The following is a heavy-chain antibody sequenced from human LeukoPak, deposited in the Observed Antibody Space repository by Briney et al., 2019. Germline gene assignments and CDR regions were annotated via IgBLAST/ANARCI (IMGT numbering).Heavy chain of an antibody. CDR3: ASGYCTNGVCYTVDY. V-gene: IGHV1-8*03. Sequence: ASVKVSCKASGYTFTSYDINWVRQATGQGLEWMGWMNPNSGNTGYAQKFQGRVTITRNTSISTAYMELSSLRSEDTAVYYCASGYCTNGVCYTVDYWGQGTLVTVSS. D-gene: IGHD2-8*01. J-gene: IGHJ4*02. CDR1: GYTFTSYD. CDR2: MNPNSGNT.